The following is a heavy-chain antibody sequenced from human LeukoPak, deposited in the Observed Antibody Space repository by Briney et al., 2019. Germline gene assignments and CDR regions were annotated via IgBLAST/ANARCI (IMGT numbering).Heavy chain of an antibody. CDR2: IYHSGNT. V-gene: IGHV4-59*08. J-gene: IGHJ4*02. Sequence: SETLSLTCTVSGGSISSHYWSWIRQPPGKGLEWIASIYHSGNTYYNPSLRGRVTISVDTSKNQFSLKLSSVIAADTAVYYCARAPRGFDYWGQGTLVTVSS. CDR1: GGSISSHY. CDR3: ARAPRGFDY.